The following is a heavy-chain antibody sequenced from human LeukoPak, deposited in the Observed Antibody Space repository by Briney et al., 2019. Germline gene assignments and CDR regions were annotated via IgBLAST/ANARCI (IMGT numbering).Heavy chain of an antibody. V-gene: IGHV1-18*01. CDR2: ISAYNGNT. CDR1: GGTFTSYG. J-gene: IGHJ3*01. Sequence: ASVKVSCKASGGTFTSYGISWVRQAPGQGLEWMGWISAYNGNTNYAQKLQGRVTMTTDTSTSTAYMELRSLRSDATAVSSWSRPYDSSGYYSYAFDFWGQGTMVTVSS. D-gene: IGHD3-22*01. CDR3: SRPYDSSGYYSYAFDF.